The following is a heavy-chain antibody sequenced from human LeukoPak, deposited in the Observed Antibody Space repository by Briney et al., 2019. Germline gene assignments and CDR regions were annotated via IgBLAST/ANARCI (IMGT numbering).Heavy chain of an antibody. J-gene: IGHJ6*03. CDR3: AKLSQPDYYYYYMDV. V-gene: IGHV3-11*04. Sequence: GGSLRLSCAASGFTFSDYYMSWIRQAPGKGLEWVSHISTSGSTIYYADSVKGRFTISRDNAKNSLYLQMDSLRAEDTAVYYCAKLSQPDYYYYYMDVWGKGTTVTVSS. CDR2: ISTSGSTI. CDR1: GFTFSDYY. D-gene: IGHD4-23*01.